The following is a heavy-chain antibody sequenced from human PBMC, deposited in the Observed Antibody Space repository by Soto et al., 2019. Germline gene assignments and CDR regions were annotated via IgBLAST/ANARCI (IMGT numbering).Heavy chain of an antibody. V-gene: IGHV1-18*04. J-gene: IGHJ6*03. CDR1: GYTFSSYG. CDR3: ARGVYSNPNYYYYYYMDV. CDR2: ISAYNGKT. Sequence: ASVKVSCKASGYTFSSYGIGWVRQAPGQGLEWMGWISAYNGKTHYSQNFQGKVTMTRDTSTSTAYMELSRLRSDDTAVYYCARGVYSNPNYYYYYYMDVWGKGTTVTVSS. D-gene: IGHD4-4*01.